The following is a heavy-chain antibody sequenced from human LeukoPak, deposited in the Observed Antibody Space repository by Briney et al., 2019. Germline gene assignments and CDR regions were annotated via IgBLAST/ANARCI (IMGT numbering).Heavy chain of an antibody. CDR1: GFTFSSYS. V-gene: IGHV3-21*01. CDR2: ISSSSSYI. Sequence: PGGSLRLSCAASGFTFSSYSRYWVRQAPGKGLEWVSSISSSSSYIYYADSVKGRFTISRDNAKNSLYLQMNSLRAEDTAVYYCAISIAAALDYWGQGTLVTVSS. J-gene: IGHJ4*02. D-gene: IGHD6-13*01. CDR3: AISIAAALDY.